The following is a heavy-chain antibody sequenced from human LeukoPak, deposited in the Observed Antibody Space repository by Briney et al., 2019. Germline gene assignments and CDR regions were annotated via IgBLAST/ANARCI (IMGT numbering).Heavy chain of an antibody. CDR2: INHSGST. CDR1: GGSFSGYY. CDR3: ARDRKWELLSYYYGMDV. Sequence: SETLSLTCAVYGGSFSGYYWSWIRQPPGKGLEWIGEINHSGSTNYNPSLKSRVTISVDTSKNQFSLKLSSVTAADTAVYYCARDRKWELLSYYYGMDVWGQGTTVTVSS. D-gene: IGHD1-26*01. J-gene: IGHJ6*02. V-gene: IGHV4-34*01.